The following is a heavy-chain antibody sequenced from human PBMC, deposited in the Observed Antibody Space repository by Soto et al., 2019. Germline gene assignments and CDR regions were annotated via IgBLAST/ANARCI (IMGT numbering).Heavy chain of an antibody. CDR1: GFTFSGSA. J-gene: IGHJ6*02. CDR2: ISASGGST. Sequence: GGSLRLSCAASGFTFSGSATSWVRQAPGKGLEWVSSISASGGSTYYADSVKGRFTISRDNSKNTLYLQMNSLRAEDTAVYHCANGPXILGVVLSYPFNYGLDVWGPGTTVTVSS. V-gene: IGHV3-23*01. D-gene: IGHD3-3*01. CDR3: ANGPXILGVVLSYPFNYGLDV.